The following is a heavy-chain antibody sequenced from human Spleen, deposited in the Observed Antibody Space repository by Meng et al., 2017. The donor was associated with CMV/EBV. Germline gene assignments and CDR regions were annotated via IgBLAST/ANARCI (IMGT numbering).Heavy chain of an antibody. CDR3: ARLYDNSGLDH. D-gene: IGHD3-22*01. Sequence: GGSLRLSCVVSGFTFEDNAMHWVRQAPGKGLEWVSSISWNSNSIDYADSVKGRFTISRDNAKNSLYLRMSSLRAEDTALYFCARLYDNSGLDHWGQGTLVTVSS. V-gene: IGHV3-9*01. CDR2: ISWNSNSI. CDR1: GFTFEDNA. J-gene: IGHJ4*02.